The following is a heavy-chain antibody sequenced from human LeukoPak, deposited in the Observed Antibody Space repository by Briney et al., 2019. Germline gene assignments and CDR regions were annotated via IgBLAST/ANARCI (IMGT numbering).Heavy chain of an antibody. J-gene: IGHJ3*02. V-gene: IGHV3-23*01. Sequence: GGSLRLSCAASGFTFSNYAMSWVRQAPGKGLEWVSALSGSGDNTYYADSVKGRFTISRDNSKNTLYLQMNSLRAEDTAVYYCAQDSSWDRIGAFDIWGQGTMVTVSS. CDR1: GFTFSNYA. D-gene: IGHD6-13*01. CDR2: LSGSGDNT. CDR3: AQDSSWDRIGAFDI.